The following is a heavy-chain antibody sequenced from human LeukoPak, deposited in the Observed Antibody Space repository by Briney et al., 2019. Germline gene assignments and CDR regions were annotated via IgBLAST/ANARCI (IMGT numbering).Heavy chain of an antibody. Sequence: GGSLRLSCAASGFTVSSNYMSWVRQAPGKGLEWVSVIYSGGSTYYADSVKGRFTISRDNSKNTLYLQMNSLRAEDTAVYYCARDPRFSSGWPPVFWGQGTLVTVSS. CDR2: IYSGGST. D-gene: IGHD6-19*01. V-gene: IGHV3-53*01. CDR3: ARDPRFSSGWPPVF. J-gene: IGHJ4*02. CDR1: GFTVSSNY.